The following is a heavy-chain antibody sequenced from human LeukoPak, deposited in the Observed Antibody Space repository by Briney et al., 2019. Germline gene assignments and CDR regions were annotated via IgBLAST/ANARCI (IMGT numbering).Heavy chain of an antibody. J-gene: IGHJ5*02. V-gene: IGHV4-4*07. Sequence: SETLSLTCTVSGGNISSYYWSWIRQPAGKGLEWIGLIYTSGSTNYNPSLKSRVTMSVDTSKNQFSLKLSSVTAADTAVYYCASLKYYDFWSGYEFDPWGQGTLVTVSS. CDR3: ASLKYYDFWSGYEFDP. D-gene: IGHD3-3*01. CDR1: GGNISSYY. CDR2: IYTSGST.